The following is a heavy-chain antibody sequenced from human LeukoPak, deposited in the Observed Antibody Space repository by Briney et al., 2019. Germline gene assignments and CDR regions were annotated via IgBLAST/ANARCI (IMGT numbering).Heavy chain of an antibody. CDR2: TYSGGST. CDR1: GFTVSSNY. CDR3: AAEDSGWYEADPYYFDY. V-gene: IGHV3-66*02. J-gene: IGHJ4*02. Sequence: GGSLRLSCAASGFTVSSNYMSWVRQAPGKGLEWVSVTYSGGSTYYADSVKGRFTISRDNSKNTLYLQMNSLRAEDTAVYYCAAEDSGWYEADPYYFDYWGQGTLVTVSS. D-gene: IGHD6-19*01.